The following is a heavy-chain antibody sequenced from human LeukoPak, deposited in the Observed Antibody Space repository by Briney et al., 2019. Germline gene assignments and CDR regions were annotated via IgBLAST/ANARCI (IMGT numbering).Heavy chain of an antibody. CDR2: IYHSGST. Sequence: SETLSLTCAVSGGSISSSNWWSWVRQPPGKGLEWIGEIYHSGSTNYNPSLKSRVTMSIDTSKNQFSLKLSSVTAADTALYYCSRASSTSFYDFWGQGTLVTVSS. V-gene: IGHV4-4*02. CDR1: GGSISSSNW. CDR3: SRASSTSFYDF. D-gene: IGHD2/OR15-2a*01. J-gene: IGHJ4*02.